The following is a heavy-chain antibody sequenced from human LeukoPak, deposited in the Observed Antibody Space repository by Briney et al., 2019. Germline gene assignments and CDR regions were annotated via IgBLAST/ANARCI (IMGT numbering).Heavy chain of an antibody. Sequence: PGGSLRLSCAASGFTFDDYAMHWVRQAPGKGLEWVSLISWDGGSTYYADSVKDRFTISRDNSKNSLYLQMNSLRAEDTALYCCAKDQEYSSSSFFPIDYWGQGTLVTVSS. J-gene: IGHJ4*02. V-gene: IGHV3-43D*03. D-gene: IGHD6-6*01. CDR1: GFTFDDYA. CDR3: AKDQEYSSSSFFPIDY. CDR2: ISWDGGST.